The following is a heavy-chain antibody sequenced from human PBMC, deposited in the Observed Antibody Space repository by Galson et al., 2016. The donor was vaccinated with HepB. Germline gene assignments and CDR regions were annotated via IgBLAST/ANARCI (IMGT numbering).Heavy chain of an antibody. J-gene: IGHJ6*02. CDR1: GFTFSSYS. Sequence: YLRLSCAASGFTFSSYSMNWVRQAPGKGLEWVANIKQDGSEKYYVDSVKGRFTISRDNAKNSLYLQMNSLRGEDTAVYYCARGRGVDVWGQGTTVTVSS. CDR2: IKQDGSEK. V-gene: IGHV3-7*03. CDR3: ARGRGVDV.